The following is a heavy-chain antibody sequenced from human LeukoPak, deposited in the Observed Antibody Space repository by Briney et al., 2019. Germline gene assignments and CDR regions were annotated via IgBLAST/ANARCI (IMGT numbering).Heavy chain of an antibody. CDR3: ARVRFLEWLSFDY. D-gene: IGHD3-3*01. J-gene: IGHJ4*02. Sequence: GGSLRLSCTASGFTFGDYAMSWVRRAPGKGLEWVSVLYSGGNTNYADSVKGRFTISRDNSKNTVYLQMNSLRSEDTAVYYCARVRFLEWLSFDYWGRGTLVTVSS. V-gene: IGHV3-66*01. CDR2: LYSGGNT. CDR1: GFTFGDYA.